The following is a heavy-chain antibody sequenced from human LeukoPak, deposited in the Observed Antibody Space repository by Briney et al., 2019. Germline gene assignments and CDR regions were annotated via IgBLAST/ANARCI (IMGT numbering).Heavy chain of an antibody. CDR3: ARGAYCGGDCYSGDAFDI. CDR1: GGSISSYY. V-gene: IGHV4-59*01. CDR2: IYYSGST. D-gene: IGHD2-21*02. J-gene: IGHJ3*02. Sequence: PSETLSLTCTVSGGSISSYYWSWIRQPPGKGLEWIGYIYYSGSTNYNPSLKSRVTISVDTSKNQFSLKLSSVTAADTAVYYCARGAYCGGDCYSGDAFDIWGQGTMVTVSS.